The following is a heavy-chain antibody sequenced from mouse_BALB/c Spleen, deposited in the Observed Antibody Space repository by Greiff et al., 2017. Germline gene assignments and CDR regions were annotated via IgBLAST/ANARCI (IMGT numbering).Heavy chain of an antibody. Sequence: EVQGVESGGGLVKPGGSLKLSCAASGFTFSSYAMSWVRQTPEKRLEWVASISSGGSTYYPDSVKGRFTISRDNARNILYLQMSSLRSEDTAMYYCATTANPAWFAYWGQGTLVTVSA. V-gene: IGHV5-6-5*01. CDR1: GFTFSSYA. CDR2: ISSGGST. D-gene: IGHD1-2*01. CDR3: ATTANPAWFAY. J-gene: IGHJ3*01.